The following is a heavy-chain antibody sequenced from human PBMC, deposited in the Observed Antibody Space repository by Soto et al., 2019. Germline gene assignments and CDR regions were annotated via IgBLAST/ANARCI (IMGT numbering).Heavy chain of an antibody. V-gene: IGHV4-59*01. CDR1: GDSISSYY. CDR3: AGDRSYNYGYWWFDP. D-gene: IGHD5-18*01. J-gene: IGHJ5*02. Sequence: PSETLSLTCTVSGDSISSYYWSWIRQPPGKGLEWIGYIHYSGSTNYNPSLKSRVTILVDTSKNQFSLKLSSVTAADTAVYYCAGDRSYNYGYWWFDPWGQGTLVTVSS. CDR2: IHYSGST.